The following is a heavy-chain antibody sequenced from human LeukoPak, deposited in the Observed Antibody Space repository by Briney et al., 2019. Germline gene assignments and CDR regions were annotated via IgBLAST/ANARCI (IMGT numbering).Heavy chain of an antibody. Sequence: SSETLSLTCAVSGGSISGNNWWSWVRQPPGKGLEWIGEIYRSGSTNYNPSLKSRVIISIDKSKNHFSLRLTSVTAADTALYFCARRGEYYDSSAYYPGLDFWGQGTLVTVSS. CDR2: IYRSGST. CDR1: GGSISGNNW. V-gene: IGHV4-4*02. D-gene: IGHD3-22*01. J-gene: IGHJ4*02. CDR3: ARRGEYYDSSAYYPGLDF.